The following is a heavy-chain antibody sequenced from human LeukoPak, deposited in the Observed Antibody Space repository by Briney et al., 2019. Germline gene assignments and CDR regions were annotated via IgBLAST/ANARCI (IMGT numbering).Heavy chain of an antibody. Sequence: GASVKVSCKASGYTFTSYGISWVRQAPGQGLEWMGWISAYNGNTNYAQKLQGRVTMTTDTSTSTAYMELRSLRSDDTAVYYCARVFSSSWYLEAIDYWGQGTLVTDSS. J-gene: IGHJ4*02. CDR2: ISAYNGNT. CDR3: ARVFSSSWYLEAIDY. D-gene: IGHD6-13*01. CDR1: GYTFTSYG. V-gene: IGHV1-18*01.